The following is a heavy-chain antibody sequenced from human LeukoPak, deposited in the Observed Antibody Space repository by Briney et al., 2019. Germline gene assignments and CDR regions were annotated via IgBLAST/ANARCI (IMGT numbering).Heavy chain of an antibody. CDR1: GYTFTSYY. D-gene: IGHD5-18*01. J-gene: IGHJ4*02. Sequence: GASVKVSCKASGYTFTSYYMHWVRQAPGQGLEWMGIINPSGGSTSYAQKFQGRVTMTRGTSTSTVYMELSSLRSEDAAVYYCAGTHTAMVRAPLDYWGQGTLVTVSS. V-gene: IGHV1-46*01. CDR2: INPSGGST. CDR3: AGTHTAMVRAPLDY.